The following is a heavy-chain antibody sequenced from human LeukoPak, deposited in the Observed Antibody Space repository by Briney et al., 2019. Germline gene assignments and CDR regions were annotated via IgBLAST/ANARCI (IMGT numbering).Heavy chain of an antibody. D-gene: IGHD6-13*01. Sequence: SETLSLTCTVSGGSMSSYYWSWIRQPPGKGLEWIGYIYYSGSTNYNPSLKSRVTISVDKSKNQFSLKLSSVTAADTAVYYCARGVAAAGTLYYYYYGMDVWGQGTTVTVSS. J-gene: IGHJ6*02. V-gene: IGHV4-59*01. CDR3: ARGVAAAGTLYYYYYGMDV. CDR2: IYYSGST. CDR1: GGSMSSYY.